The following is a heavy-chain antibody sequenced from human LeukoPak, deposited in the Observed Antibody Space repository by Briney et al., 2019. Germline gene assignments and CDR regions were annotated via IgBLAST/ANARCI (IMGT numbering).Heavy chain of an antibody. CDR1: GFXFSSYS. D-gene: IGHD6-13*01. V-gene: IGHV3-21*01. CDR3: ARAQTSSGWYVGVITTWYFDY. CDR2: ISSSSSYI. J-gene: IGHJ4*02. Sequence: PGGSLRLSCAASGFXFSSYSINWVRQAPGKGLKWVSSISSSSSYIYYADSVKGRFTISRDNAKNSLYLQMNSLRAEDTAVYYCARAQTSSGWYVGVITTWYFDYWGQGTLVTVSS.